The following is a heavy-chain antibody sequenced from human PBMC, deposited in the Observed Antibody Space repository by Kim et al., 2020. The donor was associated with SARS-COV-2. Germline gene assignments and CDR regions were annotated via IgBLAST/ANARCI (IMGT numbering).Heavy chain of an antibody. J-gene: IGHJ3*02. V-gene: IGHV4-59*01. D-gene: IGHD1-26*01. CDR3: ARSSSGSFGWAFDI. CDR1: GGSISRYY. CDR2: IYYSGRT. Sequence: SETLSLTCTGSGGSISRYYWSWIRQPPGKGLEWIGYIYYSGRTNYNPSLKSRVTISVDTSQNQFSLKLLSVTAADTAVYYCARSSSGSFGWAFDIWGQGPMVTVSS.